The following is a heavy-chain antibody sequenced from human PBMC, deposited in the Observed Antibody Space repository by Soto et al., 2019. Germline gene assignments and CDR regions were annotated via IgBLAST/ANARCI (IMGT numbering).Heavy chain of an antibody. CDR2: VYYTGRN. CDR1: GGSISNFY. J-gene: IGHJ6*03. CDR3: ARNVLGHDLLADSFVDYYYYMDL. Sequence: SETLSLTCTVSGGSISNFYWNWIRQRLGKXLXXIGYVYYTGRNSYNTSLKPRVNFSADSSRRQFSLRLNSVTAADKAVYYCARNVLGHDLLADSFVDYYYYMDLWGQGTTVTVSS. V-gene: IGHV4-59*08. D-gene: IGHD3-16*01.